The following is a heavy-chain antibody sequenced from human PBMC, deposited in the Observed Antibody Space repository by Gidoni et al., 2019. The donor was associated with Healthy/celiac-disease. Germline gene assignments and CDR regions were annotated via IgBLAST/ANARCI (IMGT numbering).Heavy chain of an antibody. D-gene: IGHD6-19*01. CDR1: GSTCCDYA. CDR3: TSRIAVAGRRDY. CDR2: IRSNACGRTT. Sequence: EVQLVESGGGLVQLGRSLRLSCTASGSTCCDYAMSWVRQAPGKGLEWVGFIRSNACGRTTEYAAYVKVRFTISRDKSKSIAYLQMNSLKTEDTAVYDSTSRIAVAGRRDYWGQGTLVTVSS. J-gene: IGHJ4*02. V-gene: IGHV3-49*04.